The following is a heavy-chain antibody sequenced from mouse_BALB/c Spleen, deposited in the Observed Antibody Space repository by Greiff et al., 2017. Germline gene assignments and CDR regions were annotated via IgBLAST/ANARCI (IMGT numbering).Heavy chain of an antibody. J-gene: IGHJ4*01. D-gene: IGHD1-2*01. CDR3: SWVYSGYNYAVDY. V-gene: IGHV6-6*01. Sequence: EVKVEQSGGGLVQPGGSMKLSCAASGFTFSDAWMDWVRQSPEKGLEWVAEIRSKANNHATYYAESGKGRFTISRDDSKSSVYLQMKSLRAEDTGNYYCSWVYSGYNYAVDYWGQGTPVTVSA. CDR1: GFTFSDAW. CDR2: IRSKANNHAT.